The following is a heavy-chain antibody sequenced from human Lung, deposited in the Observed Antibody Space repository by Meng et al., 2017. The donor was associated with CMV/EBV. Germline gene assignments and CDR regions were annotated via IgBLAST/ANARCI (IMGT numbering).Heavy chain of an antibody. CDR2: TYYRSKWYT. Sequence: ISGDSVSSNRPAWNWIRQSPSRGLEWLGRTYYRSKWYTDYAVSVKSRIAINPDTSKNQFSLQLNSVTPEDTAVYYCARDWRGYYFDYWAQGTLVTVSS. V-gene: IGHV6-1*01. CDR1: GDSVSSNRPA. D-gene: IGHD5-12*01. CDR3: ARDWRGYYFDY. J-gene: IGHJ4*02.